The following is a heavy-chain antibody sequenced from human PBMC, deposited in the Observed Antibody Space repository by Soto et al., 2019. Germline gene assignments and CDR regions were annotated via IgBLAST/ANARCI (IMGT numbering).Heavy chain of an antibody. D-gene: IGHD3-10*01. V-gene: IGHV4-30-4*01. CDR3: ARDVGPAYYGSGRPFDT. Sequence: SETLSLTCTVSGGSISSGNYYWTWIRQPPGKGLEWIGYTFYGGSTSYNPSLKSRITISVDTSKNQFSLNVNSVTAADTAVYFCARDVGPAYYGSGRPFDTWGQGTLVTVSS. J-gene: IGHJ4*02. CDR1: GGSISSGNYY. CDR2: TFYGGST.